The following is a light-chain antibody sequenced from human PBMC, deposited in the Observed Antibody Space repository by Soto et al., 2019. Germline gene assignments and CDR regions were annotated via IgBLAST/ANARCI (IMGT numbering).Light chain of an antibody. CDR2: GSS. CDR1: QTLSSRH. CDR3: QQYGYSRT. Sequence: VLTQSPGTLSLSPGERATLSCRASQTLSSRHLAWYQQQPGQAPRLLIYGSSSRATDIPDRFSGSGSGTDFTLTISTLEPEDFAIYYCQQYGYSRTFGQGTKVEIK. J-gene: IGKJ1*01. V-gene: IGKV3-20*01.